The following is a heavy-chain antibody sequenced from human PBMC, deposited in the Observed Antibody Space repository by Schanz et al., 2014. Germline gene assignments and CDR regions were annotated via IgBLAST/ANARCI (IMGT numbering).Heavy chain of an antibody. V-gene: IGHV3-48*04. CDR3: ARIGGSVFDY. Sequence: EVQLVESRGGLVEPGGSLRLSCATSGFSLDIFAVSWVRQPPGRGLEWVSYIGNGGVTIYYADSVKGRFTISRDNSKNSLYLQMNSLRAEDTAVYYCARIGGSVFDYWAQGTLVAVSS. CDR1: GFSLDIFA. J-gene: IGHJ4*02. CDR2: IGNGGVTI. D-gene: IGHD3-10*01.